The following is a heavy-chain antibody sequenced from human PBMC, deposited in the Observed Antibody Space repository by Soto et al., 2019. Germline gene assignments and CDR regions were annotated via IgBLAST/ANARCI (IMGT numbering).Heavy chain of an antibody. V-gene: IGHV4-30-4*01. CDR2: ISYSAST. CDR1: GGYLSRADHP. J-gene: IGHJ6*02. CDR3: ARASRTTSCGMDA. Sequence: TLRVTCTVSGGYLSRADHPWSWIRQSPVKGLEWIGAISYSASTYYNPSLVSRFRLSTETSKNKLSLELTSVHAADTAVYYCARASRTTSCGMDAWGEGPTVT.